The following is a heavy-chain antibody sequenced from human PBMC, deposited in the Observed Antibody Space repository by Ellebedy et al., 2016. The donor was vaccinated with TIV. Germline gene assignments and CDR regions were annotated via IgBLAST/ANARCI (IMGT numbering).Heavy chain of an antibody. D-gene: IGHD1-14*01. CDR3: ARGAGIDHRYFDL. J-gene: IGHJ2*01. V-gene: IGHV4-4*07. CDR2: IYTSRTT. Sequence: MPSETLSLTCDVSGGSIRDYYWSWIRQPAGKGLEWIGRIYTSRTTNFDPSLQGRVTMSVDMSQNRFSLNLRSVTVADTAVYYCARGAGIDHRYFDLWGRGALVTVSS. CDR1: GGSIRDYY.